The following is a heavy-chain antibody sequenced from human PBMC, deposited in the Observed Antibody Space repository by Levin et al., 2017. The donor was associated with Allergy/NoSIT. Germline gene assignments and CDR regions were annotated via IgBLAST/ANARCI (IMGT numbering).Heavy chain of an antibody. D-gene: IGHD3-10*01. J-gene: IGHJ4*02. CDR2: ISSSSSYI. Sequence: SCAASGFTFSSYRMNWVRQAPGKGLEWVSSISSSSSYIYYADSVKGRFTISRDNAKNSLYLQMNSLRAEDTAVYYCASRHRNGVDYWGQGTLVTVSS. CDR3: ASRHRNGVDY. CDR1: GFTFSSYR. V-gene: IGHV3-21*01.